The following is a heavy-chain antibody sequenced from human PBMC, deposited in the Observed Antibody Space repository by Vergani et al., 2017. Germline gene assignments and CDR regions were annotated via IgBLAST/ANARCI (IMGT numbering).Heavy chain of an antibody. CDR3: RRDGGPRGEDY. Sequence: QVQLQESGPGLVKPSETLSLTCTVSGGSISSYYWSWIRQPPGKGLEWIGYIYYSGSTNYNPSLKRRVTISVDTSKNQSALKLGSVTAADAAVYYCRRDGGPRGEDYWGQGTLVTGSA. CDR2: IYYSGST. D-gene: IGHD3-10*01. CDR1: GGSISSYY. V-gene: IGHV4-59*01. J-gene: IGHJ4*02.